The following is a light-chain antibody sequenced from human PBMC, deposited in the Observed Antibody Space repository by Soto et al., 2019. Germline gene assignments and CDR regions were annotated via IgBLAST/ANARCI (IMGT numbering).Light chain of an antibody. CDR2: DAS. CDR3: QQYHRSSIT. V-gene: IGKV1-5*01. J-gene: IGKJ5*01. Sequence: DIQMTQSPSSLSASVGDTVIITCRASQSLNNDLAWYQQKPGKAPNLLIYDASTLERGVPSRFSGTGSGTEFTLAINSLQPDDFATYYCQQYHRSSITFGQGTRLEIK. CDR1: QSLNND.